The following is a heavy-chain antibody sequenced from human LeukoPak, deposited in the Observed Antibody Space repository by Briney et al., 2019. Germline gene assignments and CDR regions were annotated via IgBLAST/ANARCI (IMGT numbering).Heavy chain of an antibody. CDR1: GFTFSSHA. J-gene: IGHJ4*02. CDR2: ISGSGDST. V-gene: IGHV3-23*01. D-gene: IGHD3-3*01. CDR3: AKHGTYYDFWSGQYYFDY. Sequence: GGSLRLSCAASGFTFSSHAMSWVRQAPGKGLEWVSGISGSGDSTNYADSVKGRFTISRDNSRNTLYLQMNSLRAEDTAVYYCAKHGTYYDFWSGQYYFDYWGQGTLVTVSS.